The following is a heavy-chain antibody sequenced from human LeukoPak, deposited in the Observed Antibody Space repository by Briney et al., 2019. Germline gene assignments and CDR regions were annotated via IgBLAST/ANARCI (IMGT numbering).Heavy chain of an antibody. CDR1: GFTFSSYS. V-gene: IGHV3-21*01. Sequence: GGSLRLSCAASGFTFSSYSMNWVRQAPGKGLEWVSSISSSSYIYYADSVKGRFTISRDNAKNSLYLQMNSLRAEDTAVYYCATPRNDGGSYYFDYWGQGTLVTVSS. J-gene: IGHJ4*02. CDR2: ISSSSYI. CDR3: ATPRNDGGSYYFDY. D-gene: IGHD1-1*01.